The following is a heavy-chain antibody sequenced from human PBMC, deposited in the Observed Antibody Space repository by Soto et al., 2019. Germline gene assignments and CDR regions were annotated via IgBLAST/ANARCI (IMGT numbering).Heavy chain of an antibody. CDR2: IYYSGST. V-gene: IGHV4-39*01. Sequence: QLQLQESGPGLVKPSETLSLTCTVSGGSISSSSYYWGWIRQPPGKGLEWIGSIYYSGSTYYNPSLKSRVTIVVDTSKIQFSLKLSSVTAADTAVYYCARHAEVQQQTYWYFDLWGRGTLVTVSS. CDR1: GGSISSSSYY. J-gene: IGHJ2*01. CDR3: ARHAEVQQQTYWYFDL. D-gene: IGHD6-13*01.